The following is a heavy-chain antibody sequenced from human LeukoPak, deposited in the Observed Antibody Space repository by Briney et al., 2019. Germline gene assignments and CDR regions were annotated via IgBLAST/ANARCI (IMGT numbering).Heavy chain of an antibody. CDR3: ARGKHNWFDP. CDR1: GFTFSSYD. V-gene: IGHV3-13*01. D-gene: IGHD2-21*01. J-gene: IGHJ5*02. CDR2: IGADGDT. Sequence: AGGSLRLSCAASGFTFSSYDMHWVRQGIGKGLEWVSGIGADGDTYYPGSLKGRFTISRENAKNSLYPQMNSLRAGDTAVYYCARGKHNWFDPWGQGTLVTVSS.